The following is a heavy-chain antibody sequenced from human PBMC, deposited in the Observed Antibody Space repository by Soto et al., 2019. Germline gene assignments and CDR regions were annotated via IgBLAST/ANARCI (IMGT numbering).Heavy chain of an antibody. CDR1: GYSFANFW. Sequence: GESLKISCHASGYSFANFWIGWVRQMPGKGLEWMGIIYPYDSDTKYSPSFLGQVTVSADESITTAYLQWSSLQASDTAIYFCARVGGPYTSFEFWGQGTLVTVSS. CDR2: IYPYDSDT. V-gene: IGHV5-51*01. D-gene: IGHD2-2*02. J-gene: IGHJ4*02. CDR3: ARVGGPYTSFEF.